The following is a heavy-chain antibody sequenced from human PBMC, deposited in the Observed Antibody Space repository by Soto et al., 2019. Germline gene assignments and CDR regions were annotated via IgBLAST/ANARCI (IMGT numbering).Heavy chain of an antibody. V-gene: IGHV3-11*01. D-gene: IGHD3-3*01. J-gene: IGHJ6*02. CDR2: TGRSLYPI. Sequence: PGGSLRLSCAASGFSFSDYYVNWIRQAPGKGLEWISYTGRSLYPIYYADSVKGRFSISRDSAKNSVFLQMNSLRVEDTAVYYCARDTRSFWNGYYRRYDYYGMDVWGRGTTVIVSS. CDR3: ARDTRSFWNGYYRRYDYYGMDV. CDR1: GFSFSDYY.